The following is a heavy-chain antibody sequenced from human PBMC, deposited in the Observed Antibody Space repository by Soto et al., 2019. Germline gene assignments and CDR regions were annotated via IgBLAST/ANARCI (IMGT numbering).Heavy chain of an antibody. V-gene: IGHV3-23*01. CDR2: ILVDGRT. CDR1: GFICSSYD. D-gene: IGHD2-8*02. J-gene: IGHJ3*01. Sequence: RGSLRLSCAASGFICSSYDMSWVRQAPGKGLEWVSTILVDGRTFYVDSVKGRFTTSRDSSQNTVYLQMNSLTAGDTALYYCAKATATGGGAFDFCGQGTMVTVSS. CDR3: AKATATGGGAFDF.